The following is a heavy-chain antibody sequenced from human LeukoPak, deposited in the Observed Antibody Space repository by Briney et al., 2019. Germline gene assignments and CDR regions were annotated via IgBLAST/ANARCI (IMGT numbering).Heavy chain of an antibody. CDR2: IIPILGIA. CDR3: AREPYYYDSSGYYSSPPPRFPFDY. J-gene: IGHJ4*02. V-gene: IGHV1-69*04. Sequence: SVKVSCKASGGTFSSYAISWVRQAPGQGLEWMGRIIPILGIANCAQKFQGRVTITADKSTSTAYMELSSLRSEDTAVYYCAREPYYYDSSGYYSSPPPRFPFDYWGQGTLVTVSS. D-gene: IGHD3-22*01. CDR1: GGTFSSYA.